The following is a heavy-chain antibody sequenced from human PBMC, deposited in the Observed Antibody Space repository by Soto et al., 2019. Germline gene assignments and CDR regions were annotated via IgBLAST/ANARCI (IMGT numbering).Heavy chain of an antibody. Sequence: SETLSLTCAVSGFSIPNSHSFWAWIRQPPGKGLEFIGSVYYSGGANYNPSLKSRVTISVDTSKNQLSLRVNSVTAADTAVYYCGRGVEGPTSNRDSDAWGQGNLV. V-gene: IGHV4-39*01. CDR1: GFSIPNSHSF. CDR3: GRGVEGPTSNRDSDA. CDR2: VYYSGGA. J-gene: IGHJ5*02.